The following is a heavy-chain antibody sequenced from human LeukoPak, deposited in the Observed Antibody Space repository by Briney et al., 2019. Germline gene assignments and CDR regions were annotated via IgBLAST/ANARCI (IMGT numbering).Heavy chain of an antibody. CDR1: GYTFTGYY. Sequence: ASVKVSCKASGYTFTGYYMHWVRQAPGQGLEWMGWINPNSGDANYAQKFQGRVTMTRDTSISTAYMDLTRLRSDDTAVYYCARDWGAYYYESGTLSHFDYWGQGTLITVSS. CDR3: ARDWGAYYYESGTLSHFDY. J-gene: IGHJ4*02. CDR2: INPNSGDA. V-gene: IGHV1-2*02. D-gene: IGHD3-10*01.